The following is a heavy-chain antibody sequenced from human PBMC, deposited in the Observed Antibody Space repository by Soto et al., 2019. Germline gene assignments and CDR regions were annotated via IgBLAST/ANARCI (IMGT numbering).Heavy chain of an antibody. J-gene: IGHJ4*02. D-gene: IGHD4-17*01. Sequence: QVQLQESGPGLVKPSQTLSLTCTVSGGSISSGEHYWSWIRQVPGKSLEWIGNIYYSGSNNYNPSLKCRVTISVDTSKNPFPLNLSSVTAADTAMYYCARDRYGVPRGDYFDSWGQGILVTVSS. CDR3: ARDRYGVPRGDYFDS. V-gene: IGHV4-31*03. CDR1: GGSISSGEHY. CDR2: IYYSGSN.